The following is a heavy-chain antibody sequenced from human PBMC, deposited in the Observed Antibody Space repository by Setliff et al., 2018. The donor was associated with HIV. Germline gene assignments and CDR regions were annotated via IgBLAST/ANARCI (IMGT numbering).Heavy chain of an antibody. CDR3: ARASTRIGYDSSGYLFDY. CDR2: IYYSGST. D-gene: IGHD3-22*01. V-gene: IGHV4-39*07. Sequence: SETLSLTCTISGGSISSSSYYWGWIRQPPGKGLEWIGSIYYSGSTYYNPSLKSRVTISVDTSKNQFSLKLSSVTAADTAVYYCARASTRIGYDSSGYLFDYWGQGTLVTVSS. J-gene: IGHJ4*02. CDR1: GGSISSSSYY.